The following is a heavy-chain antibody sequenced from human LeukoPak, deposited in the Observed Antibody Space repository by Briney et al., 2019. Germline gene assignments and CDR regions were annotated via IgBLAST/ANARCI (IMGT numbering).Heavy chain of an antibody. Sequence: ASVKVSCKASGYTFTSYGISWVRQAPGQGREWMGWISAYNGNTNYAQKLQGRVTMTTDTSTSTAYMELRSLRSDDTAVYYCARDEETEDIVVVPAASDYWGQGTLVTVSS. CDR1: GYTFTSYG. J-gene: IGHJ4*02. D-gene: IGHD2-2*01. V-gene: IGHV1-18*04. CDR2: ISAYNGNT. CDR3: ARDEETEDIVVVPAASDY.